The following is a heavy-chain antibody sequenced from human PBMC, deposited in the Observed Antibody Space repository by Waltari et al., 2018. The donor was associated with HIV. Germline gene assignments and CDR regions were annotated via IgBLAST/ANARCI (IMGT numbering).Heavy chain of an antibody. J-gene: IGHJ3*01. V-gene: IGHV7-4-1*02. CDR3: ARDRDVITVIAAPDL. CDR1: GYSFTSYG. CDR2: INTNPGNP. D-gene: IGHD6-25*01. Sequence: QVQLVQSGSELKKPGASVKVSCKASGYSFTSYGINWVRQAPGQGLEWRGWINTNPGNPTYAQGFTGRFVFSLDTSVTTAYLQIRTLKAEDTALYYCARDRDVITVIAAPDLWGQGTMVTVSS.